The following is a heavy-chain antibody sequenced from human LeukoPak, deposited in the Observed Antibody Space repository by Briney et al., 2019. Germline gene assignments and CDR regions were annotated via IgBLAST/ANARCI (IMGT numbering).Heavy chain of an antibody. V-gene: IGHV3-7*01. CDR2: INQDGSDK. CDR1: GFTFSDYW. CDR3: AREGKRRLARDAFDI. D-gene: IGHD1-1*01. J-gene: IGHJ3*02. Sequence: PGGPLRLSCAASGFTFSDYWMSWVGQAPGKGLELVASINQDGSDKYFADSLKGRFTVSRDNAKSSLYLQLNSLRAEDAAVYYCAREGKRRLARDAFDIWGQGTMVTVSS.